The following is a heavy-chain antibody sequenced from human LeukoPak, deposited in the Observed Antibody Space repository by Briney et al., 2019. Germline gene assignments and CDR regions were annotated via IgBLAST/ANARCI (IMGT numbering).Heavy chain of an antibody. CDR2: IYPGDSDT. CDR3: ARRGDYGYYWFDP. Sequence: GVSRQISCKGSGYSFTSYWIGWVRPMPGKGLEWMGIIYPGDSDTRYSPPFQGQVTILVDKSISTAYLQWSNLKASDTAMYYCARRGDYGYYWFDPWGQGTLVTVSS. J-gene: IGHJ5*02. V-gene: IGHV5-51*01. D-gene: IGHD4-17*01. CDR1: GYSFTSYW.